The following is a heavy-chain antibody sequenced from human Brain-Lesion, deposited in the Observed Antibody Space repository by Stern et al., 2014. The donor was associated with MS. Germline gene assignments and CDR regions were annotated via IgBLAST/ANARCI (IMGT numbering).Heavy chain of an antibody. CDR3: AGEEDIRYCSGGSCTGNWFDP. J-gene: IGHJ5*02. CDR2: IYYSGNT. Sequence: QVQLQESGPGLVKPSETLSLTCTVAGGSVSSTSYAWAWIRQPPGKGLEWIGTIYYSGNTYYSPSLKSRLTQSLDTAKKQFSLPRRFVTAADTAVYYCAGEEDIRYCSGGSCTGNWFDPWGQGTLVTVSS. CDR1: GGSVSSTSYA. V-gene: IGHV4-39*01. D-gene: IGHD2-15*01.